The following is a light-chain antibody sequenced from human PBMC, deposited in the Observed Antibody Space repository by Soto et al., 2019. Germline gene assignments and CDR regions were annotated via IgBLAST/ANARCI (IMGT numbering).Light chain of an antibody. V-gene: IGKV2-30*02. CDR2: KVS. Sequence: DVVRTQSARCLPVTLGQPATISCRSNQSLVHSDGIAYFSWFQQRPGRSPRRLIYKVSNRDSGVPARFSGSGSGTDFALKISRVEAEDVGVYYCMQGTHWPITFGQGTRLEIK. CDR3: MQGTHWPIT. J-gene: IGKJ5*01. CDR1: QSLVHSDGIAY.